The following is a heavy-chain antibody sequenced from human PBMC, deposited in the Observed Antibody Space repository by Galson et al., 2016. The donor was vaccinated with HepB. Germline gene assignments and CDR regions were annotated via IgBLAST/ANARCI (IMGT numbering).Heavy chain of an antibody. CDR3: ACRGTTAYAFY. Sequence: SLRLSCAASGVTVSTHGMSWVRQAPGKGLEWVSAIRGSGTTTFYADSVNGRFTISRDNSRNTLYLQMDSLRAEDTAVYFCACRGTTAYAFYWGQGTLVTVSS. D-gene: IGHD1-14*01. J-gene: IGHJ4*02. V-gene: IGHV3-23*01. CDR2: IRGSGTTT. CDR1: GVTVSTHG.